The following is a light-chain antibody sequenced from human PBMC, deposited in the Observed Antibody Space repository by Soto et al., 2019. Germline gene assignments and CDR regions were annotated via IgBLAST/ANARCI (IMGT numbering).Light chain of an antibody. J-gene: IGLJ2*01. CDR1: SSNIGSNF. CDR3: AAWDDSLSGVV. V-gene: IGLV1-47*01. CDR2: RNN. Sequence: QSVLTQLPSASGTPGQRVTISCSGSSSNIGSNFIYWYQQLPGTAPKLLIYRNNERPSGVPDRFSGSKSGTSASLAISGLRSEDEADYHCAAWDDSLSGVVFGGGTKVTVL.